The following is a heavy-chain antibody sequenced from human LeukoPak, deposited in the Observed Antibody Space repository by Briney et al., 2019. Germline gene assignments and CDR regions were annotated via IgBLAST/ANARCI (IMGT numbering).Heavy chain of an antibody. J-gene: IGHJ6*03. CDR1: GGSISSYY. V-gene: IGHV4-59*01. CDR3: ARESNYYDSSGYYYAGGSYYYYYMDV. Sequence: SETLSLTCAVSGGSISSYYWSWIRQPPGKGLEWIGYIYYSGSTKYNPSLKSRVTMSVGTSKNQFSLKLSSVTAADTAVYYCARESNYYDSSGYYYAGGSYYYYYMDVWGKGTTVTVSS. CDR2: IYYSGST. D-gene: IGHD3-22*01.